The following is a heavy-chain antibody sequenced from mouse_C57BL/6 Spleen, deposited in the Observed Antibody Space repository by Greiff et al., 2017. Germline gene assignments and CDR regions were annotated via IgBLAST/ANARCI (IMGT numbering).Heavy chain of an antibody. D-gene: IGHD1-1*01. J-gene: IGHJ2*01. CDR2: IDPENGDT. Sequence: EVQLQQSGAELVRPGASVKLSCTASGFNIKDDYLHWVKPRPEQGLEWIGWIDPENGDTAYASKFQGKATITADPSSNTAFLQLSSLTSEDTAVYYCTPLSDGSSYVDYWGQGTTLTVSS. CDR3: TPLSDGSSYVDY. CDR1: GFNIKDDY. V-gene: IGHV14-4*01.